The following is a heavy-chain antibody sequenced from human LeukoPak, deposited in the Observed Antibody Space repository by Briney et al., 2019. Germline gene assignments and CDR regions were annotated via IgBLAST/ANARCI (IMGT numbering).Heavy chain of an antibody. CDR1: GGTFSSYA. J-gene: IGHJ4*02. CDR2: IIPIFGTA. D-gene: IGHD3-22*01. V-gene: IGHV1-69*13. CDR3: ARGAPPDYYDSSGYYNY. Sequence: SVKVSCKASGGTFSSYAISWVRQAPGQGLEWMGGIIPIFGTANYAQKFQGRVTITADESTSTAYMELSSLRSEDTAVYYCARGAPPDYYDSSGYYNYWGQGTLVTVSS.